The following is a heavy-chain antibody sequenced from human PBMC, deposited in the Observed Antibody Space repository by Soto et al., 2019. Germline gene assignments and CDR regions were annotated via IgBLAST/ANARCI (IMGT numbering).Heavy chain of an antibody. D-gene: IGHD2-15*01. CDR3: ARGIATGQLDP. V-gene: IGHV1-3*01. J-gene: IGHJ5*02. CDR1: GYPFTRYT. CDR2: INPDNGNT. Sequence: XSVKVAFTASGYPFTRYTMNWVRQAPGQRLEWMGWINPDNGNTKSSQRFQDRVIITRDTSASTAYMDLSSLRSEDTAVYYCARGIATGQLDPWGQGTLVTVSS.